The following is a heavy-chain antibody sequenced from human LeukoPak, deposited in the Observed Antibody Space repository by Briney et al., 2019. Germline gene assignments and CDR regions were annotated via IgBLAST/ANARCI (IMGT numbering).Heavy chain of an antibody. CDR2: IRYDGSNK. Sequence: GGSLRLSCAASGFTFNSYGMHWVRQAPGKGLEWVTFIRYDGSNKYYADSVKGRFTISRDNAKNTLYLQMNSLRDEDTAVYYCAKGEYNTSPIDHWGQGTLVTVSP. D-gene: IGHD1-14*01. CDR3: AKGEYNTSPIDH. J-gene: IGHJ4*02. V-gene: IGHV3-30*02. CDR1: GFTFNSYG.